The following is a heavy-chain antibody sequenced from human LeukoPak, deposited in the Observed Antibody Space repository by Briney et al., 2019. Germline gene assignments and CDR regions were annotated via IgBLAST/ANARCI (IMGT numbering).Heavy chain of an antibody. CDR1: GFTFSSYA. J-gene: IGHJ4*02. V-gene: IGHV3-23*01. CDR3: AKDTQLGGFFFPDY. CDR2: ISGSGGST. D-gene: IGHD3-16*01. Sequence: GGSLRLSCAASGFTFSSYAMSWVRQAPGKGLEWVSAISGSGGSTYYADSVKGRFTISRDNSKNTLYLQMNSLRTEDTALYYCAKDTQLGGFFFPDYWGQGTLVTVSS.